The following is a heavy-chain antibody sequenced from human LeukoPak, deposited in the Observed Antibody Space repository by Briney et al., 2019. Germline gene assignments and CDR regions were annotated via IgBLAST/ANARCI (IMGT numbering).Heavy chain of an antibody. CDR1: GFTFDDYA. CDR3: AKGDST. V-gene: IGHV3-9*01. CDR2: ITWNSGSV. Sequence: GRSLRLSCAASGFTFDDYAMHWVRQAPGKGLEWVSGITWNSGSVAYADSVRGRFTISRDNPKNSLYLQMNSLRPEDTALYYCAKGDSTWGQGTLVTVSS. J-gene: IGHJ4*02. D-gene: IGHD3-16*01.